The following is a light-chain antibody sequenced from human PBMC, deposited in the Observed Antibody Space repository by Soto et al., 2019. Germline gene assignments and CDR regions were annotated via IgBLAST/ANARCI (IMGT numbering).Light chain of an antibody. CDR3: QQYGDSPLGT. Sequence: EVVLTQSPASLSLSPGERATLSCGASQIVSSNYLAWYQQKPGLAPRLLIYDASTRATGVPDRFRGSGSGTDFTITINRLEPEDSAVYYCQQYGDSPLGTFGGGTKVEIK. CDR2: DAS. J-gene: IGKJ4*01. CDR1: QIVSSNY. V-gene: IGKV3D-20*01.